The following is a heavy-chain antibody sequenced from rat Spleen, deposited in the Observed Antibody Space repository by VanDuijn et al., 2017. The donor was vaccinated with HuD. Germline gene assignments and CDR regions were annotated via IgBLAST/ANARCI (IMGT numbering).Heavy chain of an antibody. CDR3: AREGPGYPRFDY. CDR2: ISTGGGNT. V-gene: IGHV5S13*01. Sequence: EVQLVESGGGLVQPGRSLKLSCAASGFTFSNYDMAWVRQAPTKGLEWIASISTGGGNTYYRDSVKGRFTISRDNAKNTQYLQMDSLRSEDTATYYCAREGPGYPRFDYWGQGVMVTVSS. D-gene: IGHD1-4*01. CDR1: GFTFSNYD. J-gene: IGHJ2*01.